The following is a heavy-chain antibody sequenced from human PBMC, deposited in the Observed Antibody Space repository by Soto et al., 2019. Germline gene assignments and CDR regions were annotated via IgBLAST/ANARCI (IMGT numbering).Heavy chain of an antibody. V-gene: IGHV4-59*01. CDR3: ARAYCGGGSCYYSLFDF. CDR1: GVSITSYY. J-gene: IGHJ4*02. D-gene: IGHD2-15*01. CDR2: IYYSGIT. Sequence: PSETLSLTCTVSGVSITSYYWSWIRQSPVKGLEWIGYIYYSGITDYNPSLKSRVTISVDTSKNQFSLKLSSVTAADTAVYYCARAYCGGGSCYYSLFDFWGQATVGTGS.